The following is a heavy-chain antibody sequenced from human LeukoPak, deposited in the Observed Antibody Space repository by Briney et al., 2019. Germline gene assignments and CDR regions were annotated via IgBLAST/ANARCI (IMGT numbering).Heavy chain of an antibody. V-gene: IGHV3-48*01. CDR3: AREPYSSSHYGMDV. CDR2: ISSSSSTI. Sequence: GGSLRLSCAASGFTFSSYSMNWVRQAPGKGLEWVSYISSSSSTIYYADSVKGRFTISRDNAKNSLYLQMNSLRAEDTAVYYCAREPYSSSHYGMDVWGQGTTVTVSS. J-gene: IGHJ6*02. D-gene: IGHD6-13*01. CDR1: GFTFSSYS.